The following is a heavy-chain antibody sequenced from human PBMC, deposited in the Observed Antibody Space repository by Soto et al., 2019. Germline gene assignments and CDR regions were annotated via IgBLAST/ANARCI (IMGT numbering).Heavy chain of an antibody. V-gene: IGHV3-23*01. CDR3: AKDADYDFFDWFDP. CDR2: ISGSGGST. Sequence: GVPLRLSCAASGCTISSYAMSWVSKATGKGLEWVSAISGSGGSTYYADSVKGRFTISRDNSKNTLYLQMNSLRAEDTAVYYCAKDADYDFFDWFDPWGQGTLVTVSS. D-gene: IGHD3-3*01. CDR1: GCTISSYA. J-gene: IGHJ5*02.